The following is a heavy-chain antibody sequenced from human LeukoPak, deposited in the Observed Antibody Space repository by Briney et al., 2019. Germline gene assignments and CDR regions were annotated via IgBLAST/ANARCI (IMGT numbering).Heavy chain of an antibody. CDR1: SGSINSGDYY. D-gene: IGHD3-9*01. CDR2: IDYTRST. CDR3: ARSARYFDNTGFDY. J-gene: IGHJ4*02. Sequence: SETLSLTCNVSSGSINSGDYYWSWIRQPPGKGLEWIGDIDYTRSTSYSPSLKSRVTISIDTSKNQFSLKLSSVTAADTAVYYCARSARYFDNTGFDYWGQGTLATVSS. V-gene: IGHV4-30-4*01.